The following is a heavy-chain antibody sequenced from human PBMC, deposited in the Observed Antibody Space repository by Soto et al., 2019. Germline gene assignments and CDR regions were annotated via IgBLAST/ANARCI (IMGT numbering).Heavy chain of an antibody. V-gene: IGHV1-2*04. J-gene: IGHJ6*02. CDR3: AREGASRGYSGYDSPDYYYYYGMDV. CDR2: INPNSGGT. CDR1: GYTFTGYY. Sequence: ASVKVSCKASGYTFTGYYMHWVRQAPGQGLEWMGWINPNSGGTNYAQKFQGWVTMTRDTSISTAYMELSRLRSDDTAVYYCAREGASRGYSGYDSPDYYYYYGMDVWGQGTTVTVSS. D-gene: IGHD5-12*01.